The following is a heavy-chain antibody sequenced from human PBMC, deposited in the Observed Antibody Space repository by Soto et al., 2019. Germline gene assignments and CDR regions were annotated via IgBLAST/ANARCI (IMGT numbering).Heavy chain of an antibody. CDR2: HYSGGST. J-gene: IGHJ5*02. CDR3: ARHRHPRGTVGATSPLDP. V-gene: IGHV3-53*01. CDR1: GFSVSSNY. D-gene: IGHD1-26*01. Sequence: GSLRLSCAISGFSVSSNYLSWVRQAPGKGLEWVSVHYSGGSTYYADSVQGRFTISRDKSNNTLYLQMRRVGAEDTAVYFCARHRHPRGTVGATSPLDPWGQGTQVTVS.